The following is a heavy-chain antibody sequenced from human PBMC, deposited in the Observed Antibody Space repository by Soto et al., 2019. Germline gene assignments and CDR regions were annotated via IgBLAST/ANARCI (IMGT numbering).Heavy chain of an antibody. J-gene: IGHJ4*02. V-gene: IGHV4-38-2*01. CDR1: AYSITSDHY. CDR3: ARVLHDGSGSFFDF. Sequence: FETLSLTCGVSAYSITSDHYWGWVRQPPGKGLEWIGCVYHTGSSYNNPSLKGRLTISVETSKNQFILELSSVTAADTAVYFCARVLHDGSGSFFDFWGPGTLVTVSS. D-gene: IGHD3-22*01. CDR2: VYHTGSS.